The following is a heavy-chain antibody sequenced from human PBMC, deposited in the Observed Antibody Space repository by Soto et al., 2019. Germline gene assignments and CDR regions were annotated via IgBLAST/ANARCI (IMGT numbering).Heavy chain of an antibody. D-gene: IGHD3-10*01. CDR2: IYSGGST. V-gene: IGHV4-4*07. Sequence: QVQLQESGPGLVKPSETLSLSCGVSCGSISQYYWSWIRQPAGKGLEWIGRIYSGGSTNYNPSLESRVTMSVDTAKNQSSLKLSYGTAADTAVYYCARGPGGFGDFSLDYWDPGTLVTVSS. J-gene: IGHJ4*02. CDR3: ARGPGGFGDFSLDY. CDR1: CGSISQYY.